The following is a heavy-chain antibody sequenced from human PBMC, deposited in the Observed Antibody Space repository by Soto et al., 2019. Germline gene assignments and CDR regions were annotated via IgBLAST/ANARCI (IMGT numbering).Heavy chain of an antibody. Sequence: SETLSLTCTVSGGSISSSYWSWIRQPPGKGLNWIGHIYYSGSTDYNPSLKSRVTISVDTSKNQFSLKLSSVTAADTAVHYCAREAVSGLFDYWGQGTLVTVSS. V-gene: IGHV4-59*01. CDR2: IYYSGST. D-gene: IGHD6-19*01. J-gene: IGHJ4*02. CDR1: GGSISSSY. CDR3: AREAVSGLFDY.